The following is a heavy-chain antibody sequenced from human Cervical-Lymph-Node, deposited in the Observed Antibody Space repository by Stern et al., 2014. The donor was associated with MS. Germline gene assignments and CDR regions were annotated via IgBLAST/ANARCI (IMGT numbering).Heavy chain of an antibody. Sequence: QLQLQESGPGLVKPSETLSLTCTVSGDSITRTSSFWGWVRPPPGKGLQWIGSISHSGSTSYNPSLKSRVTISVDTSRNQFSLDLTSVNAADTALYYCSRGTTVAAKSSWGRGTLVTVSS. CDR1: GDSITRTSSF. V-gene: IGHV4-39*01. CDR3: SRGTTVAAKSS. D-gene: IGHD6-19*01. J-gene: IGHJ5*02. CDR2: ISHSGST.